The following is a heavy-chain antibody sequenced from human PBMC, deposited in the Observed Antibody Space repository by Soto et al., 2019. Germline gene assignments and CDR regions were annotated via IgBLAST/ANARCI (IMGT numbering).Heavy chain of an antibody. Sequence: VQLVQSGAEVKKPGASVKVSCKSSGYTFSRSPLHWVRQAPGQGLEWMGVINPSGSTNYAQNFHGRVTMTRDTSTVYMEVSSLRSEDTAFYYCARITAEGFDSWGQGTLVTVSS. D-gene: IGHD7-27*01. J-gene: IGHJ4*02. V-gene: IGHV1-46*01. CDR2: INPSGST. CDR3: ARITAEGFDS. CDR1: GYTFSRSP.